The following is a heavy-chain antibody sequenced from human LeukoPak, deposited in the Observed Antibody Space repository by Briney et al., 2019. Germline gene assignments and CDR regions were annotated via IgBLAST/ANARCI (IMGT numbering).Heavy chain of an antibody. J-gene: IGHJ4*02. D-gene: IGHD3-3*01. CDR2: IYTSGST. CDR1: GGSISSGSYY. CDR3: ARVTPSITISGVVISYYFDY. Sequence: SQTLSLTCTVSGGSISSGSYYWSWIRQPAGKGLEWIGRIYTSGSTNYNPSLKSRVTISVDTSKNQFSLKLSSVTAADTAVYYCARVTPSITISGVVISYYFDYWGQGTLVTVSS. V-gene: IGHV4-61*02.